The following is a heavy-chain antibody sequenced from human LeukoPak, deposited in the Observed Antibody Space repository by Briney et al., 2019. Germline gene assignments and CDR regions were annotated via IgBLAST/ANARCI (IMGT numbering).Heavy chain of an antibody. CDR3: TRAPVTSCRGAYCYPFDY. D-gene: IGHD2-21*01. CDR2: TSSSDAGT. V-gene: IGHV3-23*01. CDR1: GFTLSSYA. Sequence: PGGSLRLSCAASGFTLSSYAMSWVRQAPGKGLEWVAATSSSDAGTYHADSVRGRFTISRDNSKNTLYLQMNRLRAEDAAVYYCTRAPVTSCRGAYCYPFDYWGQGTLVTVSS. J-gene: IGHJ4*02.